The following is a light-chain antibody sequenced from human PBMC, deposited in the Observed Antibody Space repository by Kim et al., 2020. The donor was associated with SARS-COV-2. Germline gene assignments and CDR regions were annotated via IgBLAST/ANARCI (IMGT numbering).Light chain of an antibody. J-gene: IGLJ3*02. V-gene: IGLV2-18*02. CDR2: EVS. Sequence: QSALTQPPSVSGSPGQSVTISCTGTSSDVGSYNRVSWYQQPPGTAPKLMIYEVSNRPPGVPDRFSGSKSGNTASLTISGLQAEDEADYYCSSYTSSITWVFCGGTQLAVL. CDR1: SSDVGSYNR. CDR3: SSYTSSITWV.